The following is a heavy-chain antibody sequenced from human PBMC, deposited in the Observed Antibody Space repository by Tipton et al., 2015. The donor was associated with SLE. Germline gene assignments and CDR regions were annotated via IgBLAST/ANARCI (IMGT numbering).Heavy chain of an antibody. V-gene: IGHV4-59*08. D-gene: IGHD6-13*01. J-gene: IGHJ4*02. CDR1: GASISSYY. CDR2: IYYSGNT. Sequence: TLSLTCIVSGASISSYYWSWIRQSPGKGLEWIGYIYYSGNTNYNPSLKIRATISLHTPNNQFSLRQNSVTAADTAVYYCARRYSNSCFFDLWGQGTLVTVSS. CDR3: ARRYSNSCFFDL.